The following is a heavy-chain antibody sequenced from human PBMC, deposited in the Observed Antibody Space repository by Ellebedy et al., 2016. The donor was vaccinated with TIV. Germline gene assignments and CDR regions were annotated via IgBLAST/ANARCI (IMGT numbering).Heavy chain of an antibody. CDR2: IYSGGST. CDR1: GFTFSSYG. D-gene: IGHD5/OR15-5a*01. J-gene: IGHJ6*02. CDR3: ARDVRIYPYYYGMDV. Sequence: GESLKISCAASGFTFSSYGMHWVRQAPGKGLEWVSVIYSGGSTYYADSVKGRFTISRDNSKNTLYLQMNSLRAEDTAVYYCARDVRIYPYYYGMDVWGQGTTVTVSS. V-gene: IGHV3-53*01.